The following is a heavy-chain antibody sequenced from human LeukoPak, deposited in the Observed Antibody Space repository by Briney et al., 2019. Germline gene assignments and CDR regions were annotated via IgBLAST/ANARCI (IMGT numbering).Heavy chain of an antibody. CDR3: AREGETGSSSWYVLDY. D-gene: IGHD6-13*01. CDR1: GGTFISYA. Sequence: SVKVSCKASGGTFISYAISWVRQAPGQGLEWMGGIIPIFGTANYAQKFQGRVTITADESTSTAYMELSSLRSEDTAVYYCAREGETGSSSWYVLDYWGQGTLVTVSS. J-gene: IGHJ4*02. CDR2: IIPIFGTA. V-gene: IGHV1-69*13.